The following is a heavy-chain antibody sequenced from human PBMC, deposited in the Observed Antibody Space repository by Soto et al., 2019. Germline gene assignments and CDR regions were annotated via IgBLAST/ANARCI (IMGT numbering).Heavy chain of an antibody. CDR3: AKVLKGYDSSGYYPDY. CDR2: ISGSGGST. J-gene: IGHJ4*02. Sequence: VQLLESGGGLVQPGGSLRLSCAASGFTFSSYAMSWVRQAPGKGLEWVSAISGSGGSTYYADSVKGRFTISRDNSKNTLYLQMNSLRAEDTAVYYCAKVLKGYDSSGYYPDYWGQGTLVTVSS. D-gene: IGHD3-22*01. V-gene: IGHV3-23*01. CDR1: GFTFSSYA.